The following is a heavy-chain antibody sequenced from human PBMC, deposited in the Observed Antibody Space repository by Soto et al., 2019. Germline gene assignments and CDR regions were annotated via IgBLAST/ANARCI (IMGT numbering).Heavy chain of an antibody. Sequence: PSETLSLTCTVSGGSISSGGYYWSWIRQHPGKGLEWIGYIYYSGSTYYNPSLKSRVTISVDTSKNQFSLKLSSVTAADTAVYYCARDAPQLWLFSPDYWGQGTLVTVSS. CDR2: IYYSGST. CDR3: ARDAPQLWLFSPDY. CDR1: GGSISSGGYY. D-gene: IGHD5-18*01. V-gene: IGHV4-31*03. J-gene: IGHJ4*02.